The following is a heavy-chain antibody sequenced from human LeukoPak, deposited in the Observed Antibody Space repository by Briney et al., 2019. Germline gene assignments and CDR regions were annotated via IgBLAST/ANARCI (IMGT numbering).Heavy chain of an antibody. J-gene: IGHJ4*02. D-gene: IGHD3-3*01. CDR2: IRSKAYGGTT. V-gene: IGHV3-49*04. CDR1: GFTFGDYA. Sequence: PGGSLRLSCTASGFTFGDYAMSWVRQTPGKGLEWVGFIRSKAYGGTTEYAASVKGRFTISRDDSKSIAYLQMNSLKAEDTAVYYCTRISRAGLSYHKYYFDYWGQGTLVTVSS. CDR3: TRISRAGLSYHKYYFDY.